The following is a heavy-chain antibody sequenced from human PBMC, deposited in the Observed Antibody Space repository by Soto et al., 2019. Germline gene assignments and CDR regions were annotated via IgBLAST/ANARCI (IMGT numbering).Heavy chain of an antibody. CDR3: AREGGVLRLSNWLDP. D-gene: IGHD3-3*01. J-gene: IGHJ5*02. V-gene: IGHV4-61*01. Sequence: QLQLQESGPGLVKPSETLSLTCTVSGDSVSSDSYYWSWIRQPPGKRLEWIGYISHSGSTSYNPSRQSRVSMSIDTSKNQFFLELSSVTAADTAIYYCAREGGVLRLSNWLDPWGQGTLVTVSA. CDR2: ISHSGST. CDR1: GDSVSSDSYY.